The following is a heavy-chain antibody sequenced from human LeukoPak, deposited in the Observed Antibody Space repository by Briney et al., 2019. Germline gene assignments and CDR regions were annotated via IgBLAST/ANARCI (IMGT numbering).Heavy chain of an antibody. D-gene: IGHD6-6*01. J-gene: IGHJ4*02. CDR2: INQDGSEK. CDR1: GFTFSIYW. Sequence: GGSLRLSCAASGFTFSIYWMSWVRQAPEKRLEWVANINQDGSEKYYVDSVKGRFIISRDNARNSLFLQMNILTAEDTAIYYCVREGAYSTSSPAGYWGQGTLVSVSS. CDR3: VREGAYSTSSPAGY. V-gene: IGHV3-7*01.